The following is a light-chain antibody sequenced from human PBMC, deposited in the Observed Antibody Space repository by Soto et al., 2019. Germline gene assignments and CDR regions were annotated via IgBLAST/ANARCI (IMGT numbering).Light chain of an antibody. J-gene: IGKJ3*01. CDR3: QQANSFPPA. Sequence: DIQITQSQSPGSALLGDRLTITVRAIQGIRGWLAWYQQKPGKAPKLLIYAASSLQSGVPSRFSGSGSGTDFTLTISSLQPEDFATYYCQQANSFPPAFGPGTKVDIK. V-gene: IGKV1-12*01. CDR2: AAS. CDR1: QGIRGW.